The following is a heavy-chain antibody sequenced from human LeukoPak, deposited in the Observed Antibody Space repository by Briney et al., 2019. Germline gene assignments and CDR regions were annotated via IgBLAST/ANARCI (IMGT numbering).Heavy chain of an antibody. Sequence: GGSLRLSCAASGFTFSSYAMRWVRQAPGKGLEWVAVISYDGSNKYYADSVKGRFTISRDNSKNTLYLQMNSLRAEDTAVYYCARLMTLFDYWGQGTLVTVSS. CDR1: GFTFSSYA. CDR3: ARLMTLFDY. D-gene: IGHD2-8*01. V-gene: IGHV3-30*04. CDR2: ISYDGSNK. J-gene: IGHJ4*02.